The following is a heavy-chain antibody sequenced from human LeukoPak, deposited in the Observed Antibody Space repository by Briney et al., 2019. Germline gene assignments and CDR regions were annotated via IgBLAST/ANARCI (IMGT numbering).Heavy chain of an antibody. D-gene: IGHD6-19*01. J-gene: IGHJ5*02. CDR3: ARDRSSGWYSWFDP. CDR2: IYFTGST. CDR1: GFTFSSYA. V-gene: IGHV4-4*08. Sequence: GSLRLSCAASGFTFSSYAMSWVRQAPGKGLEWIGSIYFTGSTNYNPSLKSRVTISIDMSMTQFSLKLSSVTAADTAVYYCARDRSSGWYSWFDPWGQGTLVTVSS.